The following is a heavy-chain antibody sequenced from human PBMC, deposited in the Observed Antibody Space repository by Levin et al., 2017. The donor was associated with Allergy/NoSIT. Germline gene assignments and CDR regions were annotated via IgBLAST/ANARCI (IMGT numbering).Heavy chain of an antibody. CDR1: GFTFSSHT. V-gene: IGHV3-21*01. J-gene: IGHJ5*02. CDR3: ARDRLLNNWFDP. CDR2: TSSSSTYI. Sequence: AGGSLRLSCAASGFTFSSHTMIWVRQAPGKGLEWVSSTSSSSTYIYYADSVKGRFTISRDNARNSLYLQMDSLRAEDTAVYYCARDRLLNNWFDPWGQGILVSVSS. D-gene: IGHD2-21*02.